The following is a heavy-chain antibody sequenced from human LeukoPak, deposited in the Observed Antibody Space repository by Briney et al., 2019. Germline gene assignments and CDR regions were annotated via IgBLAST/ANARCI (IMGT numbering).Heavy chain of an antibody. J-gene: IGHJ5*02. D-gene: IGHD3-10*01. CDR1: GFTFSSYA. Sequence: GGSLRLSCAASGFTFSSYAMSWVRQAPGKGLEWVSSISSSSSYIYYADSVKGRFTISRDNAKNSLYLQMNSLRAEDTAVYYCARDLHYYGSGPWGQGTLVTVSS. V-gene: IGHV3-21*01. CDR2: ISSSSSYI. CDR3: ARDLHYYGSGP.